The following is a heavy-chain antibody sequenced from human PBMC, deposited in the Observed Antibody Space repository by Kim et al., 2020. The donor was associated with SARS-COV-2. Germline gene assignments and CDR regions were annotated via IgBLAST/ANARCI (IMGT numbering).Heavy chain of an antibody. CDR1: GFTFSSYA. CDR2: ISYDGSNK. V-gene: IGHV3-30*04. J-gene: IGHJ3*02. CDR3: ARDRMSAAFDI. D-gene: IGHD2-15*01. Sequence: GGSLRLSCAASGFTFSSYAMHWVRQAPGKGLEWVAVISYDGSNKYYADSVKGRFTISRDNSKNTLYLQMNSLRAEDTAVYYCARDRMSAAFDIWGQGTMV.